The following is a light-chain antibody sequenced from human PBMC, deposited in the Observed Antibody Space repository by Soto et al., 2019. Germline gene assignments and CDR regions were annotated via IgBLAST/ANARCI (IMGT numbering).Light chain of an antibody. CDR3: SSYEGTNNFLV. CDR1: SSDVGGYSY. CDR2: EVN. V-gene: IGLV2-8*01. Sequence: QSALTQPPSASGSPGQAVTISCTGTSSDVGGYSYVSWYQQHPGKAPKVMNYEVNKRPSGVPDRFSGSKSGNTASLTVSGLQTEDEADYYCSSYEGTNNFLVFGGGTKVTVL. J-gene: IGLJ2*01.